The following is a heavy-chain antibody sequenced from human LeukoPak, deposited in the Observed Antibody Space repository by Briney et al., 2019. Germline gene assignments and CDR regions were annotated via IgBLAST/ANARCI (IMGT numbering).Heavy chain of an antibody. CDR3: ASRRILVTAPPHAFDI. Sequence: SQTLSLTCTVSGGSISSGGYYWSWIRQPPGKGLEWIGYIYHSGSTYYNPSLKSRVTISVDRSKNQFSLKLSSVTAADTAVYYCASRRILVTAPPHAFDIWGQGTMVTVSS. CDR1: GGSISSGGYY. D-gene: IGHD2-21*02. J-gene: IGHJ3*02. CDR2: IYHSGST. V-gene: IGHV4-30-2*01.